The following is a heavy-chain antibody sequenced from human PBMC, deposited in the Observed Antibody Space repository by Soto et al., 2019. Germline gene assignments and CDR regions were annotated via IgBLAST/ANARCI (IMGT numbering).Heavy chain of an antibody. CDR1: GYTFTSYG. D-gene: IGHD6-13*01. V-gene: IGHV1-18*01. Sequence: ASVKVSCKASGYTFTSYGISWVRQAPGQGLEWMGWISAYNGNTNYAQKLQGRVTMTTDTSTSTAYMELRSLRSDDTAVYYCAREESSSSWTPTNWFDPWGQGTLVTVSS. J-gene: IGHJ5*02. CDR2: ISAYNGNT. CDR3: AREESSSSWTPTNWFDP.